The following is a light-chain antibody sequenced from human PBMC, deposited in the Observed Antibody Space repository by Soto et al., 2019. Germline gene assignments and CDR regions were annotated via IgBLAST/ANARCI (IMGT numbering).Light chain of an antibody. CDR3: CSYAGSSTYV. CDR2: EGS. Sequence: QSALTQPASVSGSPGQSITISYTGTSSDVGRYNIVSWYQQHPGKDPKLMIYEGSKRHSGVSNRFSGSKSGNTASLTISGLQAEDEADYYCCSYAGSSTYVFGTGTKLTVL. V-gene: IGLV2-23*01. J-gene: IGLJ1*01. CDR1: SSDVGRYNI.